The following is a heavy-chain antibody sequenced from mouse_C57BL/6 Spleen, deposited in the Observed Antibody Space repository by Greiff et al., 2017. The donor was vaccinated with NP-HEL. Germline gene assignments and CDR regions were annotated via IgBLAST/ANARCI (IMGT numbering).Heavy chain of an antibody. D-gene: IGHD1-2*01. Sequence: EVKVVESGGDLVKPGGSLKLSCAASGFTFSSYGMSWVRQTPDKRLEWVATISSGGSYTNYPDSVKGRFTISRDNAKNTLYLQMSSLKSEDTAMYYCATSLLRPFDYWGQGTTLTVSS. CDR3: ATSLLRPFDY. CDR1: GFTFSSYG. J-gene: IGHJ2*01. CDR2: ISSGGSYT. V-gene: IGHV5-6*01.